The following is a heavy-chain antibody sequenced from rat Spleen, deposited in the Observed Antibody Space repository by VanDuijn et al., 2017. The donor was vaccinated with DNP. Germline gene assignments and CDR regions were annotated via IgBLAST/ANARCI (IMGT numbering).Heavy chain of an antibody. D-gene: IGHD1-11*01. J-gene: IGHJ2*01. CDR3: AKAGGYSPWYFDY. V-gene: IGHV5S11*01. CDR2: ISHDGGYT. Sequence: EVQLVESGGGLVQPGRSMKLSCAASGFTFNNYWMTWIRQVPGEGLEWVASISHDGGYTYYRDSVKGRFTISRDNAKSTLYLQMDSLRSEETATYYCAKAGGYSPWYFDYWGQGVMVTVSS. CDR1: GFTFNNYW.